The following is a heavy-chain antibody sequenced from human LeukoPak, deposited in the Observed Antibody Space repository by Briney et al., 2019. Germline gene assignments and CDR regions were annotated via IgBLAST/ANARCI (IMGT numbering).Heavy chain of an antibody. CDR3: ARQGEHCDGGSCFPFHY. D-gene: IGHD2-15*01. Sequence: PSETLSLTCTVSGGSISSRYYWGWVRQPPGKGLEGIGTVYYSGRTYYNPSLKSRLTISVDTSKNQFSLKLNSVTAADTAIYYCARQGEHCDGGSCFPFHYWGQGTLVTVSS. CDR2: VYYSGRT. CDR1: GGSISSRYY. V-gene: IGHV4-39*01. J-gene: IGHJ4*02.